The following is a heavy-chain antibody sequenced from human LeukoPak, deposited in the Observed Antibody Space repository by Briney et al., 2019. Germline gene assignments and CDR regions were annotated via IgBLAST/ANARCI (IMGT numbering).Heavy chain of an antibody. CDR3: ARASRIYDFWSGYYHFDY. D-gene: IGHD3-3*01. CDR1: GFTFSSYW. V-gene: IGHV3-7*01. J-gene: IGHJ4*02. CDR2: IKQDGSEK. Sequence: SGGSLRLSCAASGFTFSSYWMSWVRQAPGKGLEWVANIKQDGSEKYYVDSVKGRFTISRDNAKNSLYLQMNSLRAEDTAVYYCARASRIYDFWSGYYHFDYWGQGTLVTVSS.